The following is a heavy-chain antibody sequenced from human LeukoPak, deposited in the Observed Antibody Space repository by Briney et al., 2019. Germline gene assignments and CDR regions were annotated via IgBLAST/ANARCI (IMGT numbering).Heavy chain of an antibody. CDR1: AGSISSTTYY. V-gene: IGHV4-39*07. CDR3: ARERHYHGGNIFDI. D-gene: IGHD3-10*01. CDR2: VHHSGYT. J-gene: IGHJ3*02. Sequence: PSETLSLTCSVSAGSISSTTYYWAWIRQPPGKGLEWVGSVHHSGYTYYNPSLRSRVITSLDTSKNQFSLNLTSVTAADTAVYYCARERHYHGGNIFDIWGQGTLVTVSS.